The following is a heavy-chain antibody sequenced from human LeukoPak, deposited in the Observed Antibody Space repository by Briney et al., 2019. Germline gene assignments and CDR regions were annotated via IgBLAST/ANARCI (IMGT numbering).Heavy chain of an antibody. D-gene: IGHD5-18*01. CDR1: GFTFSSYG. Sequence: GGSLTLSCAASGFTFSSYGMHWVRQPPGKGLEWVAFIRYGGSNKYYADPVKGRFTISRDNSKNTLYLQMNSLRAEDTAVFYCARTRQGWLNDWGQGTLVTVSS. CDR3: ARTRQGWLND. V-gene: IGHV3-30*02. CDR2: IRYGGSNK. J-gene: IGHJ4*02.